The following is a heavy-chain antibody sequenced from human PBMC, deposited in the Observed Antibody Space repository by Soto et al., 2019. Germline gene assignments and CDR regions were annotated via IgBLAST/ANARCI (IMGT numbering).Heavy chain of an antibody. CDR2: VYNSGST. V-gene: IGHV4-59*01. CDR3: ARYRREAVAGYTLDN. CDR1: GGSISSNY. Sequence: SETLSLTCTVSGGSISSNYWTWIRQPPGKGLEWIGYVYNSGSTNYNPSLKSRVTISEDTSKSQFPLKVNSMTAADTAVYYCARYRREAVAGYTLDNWGQGILVTVS. J-gene: IGHJ4*02. D-gene: IGHD6-13*01.